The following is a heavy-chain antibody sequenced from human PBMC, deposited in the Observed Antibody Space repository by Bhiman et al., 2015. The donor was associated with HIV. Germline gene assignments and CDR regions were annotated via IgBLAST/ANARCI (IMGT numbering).Heavy chain of an antibody. CDR3: SRDPLGAQYSAI. CDR1: GFTFDDYA. V-gene: IGHV3-9*01. CDR2: ISWNSVSI. Sequence: VQLVESGGDLVQPGRSLRLSCAASGFTFDDYAMHWVRQPPGKGLEWVSGISWNSVSIGYADSVKGRFTISRDNAKNSLYLQMNSLRAEDTAVYYCSRDPLGAQYSAIWGQGTMVTVSS. D-gene: IGHD2/OR15-2a*01. J-gene: IGHJ3*02.